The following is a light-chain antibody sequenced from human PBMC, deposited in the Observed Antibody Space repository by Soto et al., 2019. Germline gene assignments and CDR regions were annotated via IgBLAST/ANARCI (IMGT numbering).Light chain of an antibody. V-gene: IGLV2-14*01. CDR2: EVR. CDR1: TNDIGGYNY. Sequence: QSVLTQPASVSGSPGQSITISCSGTTNDIGGYNYVSWYQHRPGKVPKVIIYEVRNRPSGVSNRFSGSKSGNTASLTISGLQAEDEADYYCCSYTISATLVFGGGTKLTVL. CDR3: CSYTISATLV. J-gene: IGLJ3*02.